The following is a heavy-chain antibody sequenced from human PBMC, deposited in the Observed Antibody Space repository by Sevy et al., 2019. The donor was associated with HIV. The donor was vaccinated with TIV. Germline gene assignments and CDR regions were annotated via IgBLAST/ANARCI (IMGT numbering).Heavy chain of an antibody. V-gene: IGHV3-48*03. D-gene: IGHD5-18*01. Sequence: GGCLRLSCAASGFTFSNYEMTWVRQAPGKGLEWVSYISSSGNTIFYADSVKGRFTISRDNAKNSLYLQMNSLRAEDTAIDYCASLFGYPGGYWGQGTLVTVSS. CDR2: ISSSGNTI. CDR3: ASLFGYPGGY. CDR1: GFTFSNYE. J-gene: IGHJ4*02.